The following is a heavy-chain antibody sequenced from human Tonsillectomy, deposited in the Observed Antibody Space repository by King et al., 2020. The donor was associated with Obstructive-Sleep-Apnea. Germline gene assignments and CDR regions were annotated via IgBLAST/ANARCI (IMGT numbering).Heavy chain of an antibody. Sequence: QLQESGPGLVKPSETLSLTCSVSGGSIINYYWSWIRQPPGKGLEWIGYMYYSGNTNFNPSLKSRVTISADTSKIHFSLRLSSVTAADTAVYFCARHRGVEDYGGYGDYFDYWGQGTLVTVSS. D-gene: IGHD5-12*01. J-gene: IGHJ4*02. V-gene: IGHV4-59*08. CDR1: GGSIINYY. CDR3: ARHRGVEDYGGYGDYFDY. CDR2: MYYSGNT.